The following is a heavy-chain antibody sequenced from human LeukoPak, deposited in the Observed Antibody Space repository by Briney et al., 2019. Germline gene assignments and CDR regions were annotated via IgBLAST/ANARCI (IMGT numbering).Heavy chain of an antibody. V-gene: IGHV4-59*01. Sequence: PSETLSLTCTVSGDSMNEYYWSWVRQPPGQGLEWIGYVYYSGTTTYNPSLKSRVNITIDTSKNQFSLTLTSVTAADTAMYYCARNAGKYYRYFQHWGQGTVVSVSS. D-gene: IGHD2/OR15-2a*01. CDR3: ARNAGKYYRYFQH. J-gene: IGHJ1*01. CDR2: VYYSGTT. CDR1: GDSMNEYY.